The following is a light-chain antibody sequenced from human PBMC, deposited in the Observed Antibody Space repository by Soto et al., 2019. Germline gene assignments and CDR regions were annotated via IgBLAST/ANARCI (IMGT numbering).Light chain of an antibody. CDR2: DVT. CDR3: CSYAGSDTLV. CDR1: SSDVGAYNW. J-gene: IGLJ3*02. Sequence: QSALTQPRSVSGSPGQSVTISCAGTSSDVGAYNWVSWYQQHPGKVPKLIIYDVTRRPSGVPDRFSGSKSGNTASLTISGLKADDEAAYYCCSYAGSDTLVFGGGTKLTVL. V-gene: IGLV2-11*01.